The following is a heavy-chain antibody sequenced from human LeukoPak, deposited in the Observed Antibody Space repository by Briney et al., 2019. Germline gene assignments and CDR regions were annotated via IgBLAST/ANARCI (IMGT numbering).Heavy chain of an antibody. J-gene: IGHJ4*02. CDR3: AGGYRAYDYLDY. CDR2: IYIGGTT. CDR1: GFTVSSRY. Sequence: PGGSLRLSCAASGFTVSSRYMSWVRQAPGKGLEWVSVIYIGGTTYYTDSVKGRFIISRDNSKNTVYLQMNSLRAEDTAVYYCAGGYRAYDYLDYWGQGTLVTVSS. V-gene: IGHV3-66*01. D-gene: IGHD5-12*01.